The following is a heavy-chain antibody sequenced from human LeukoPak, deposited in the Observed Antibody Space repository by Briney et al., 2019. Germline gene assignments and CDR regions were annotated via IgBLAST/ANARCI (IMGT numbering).Heavy chain of an antibody. CDR2: ISGDGGST. CDR1: GFTFDDYA. Sequence: GGSLRLSCAASGFTFDDYAMHWVRQAPGKGLEWVSLISGDGGSTYYADSVKGRFTISRDNSKNSLYLQMNSLRTEDTALYYCARGYYDSSGYYRLYGMDVWGQGTTVTVSS. D-gene: IGHD3-22*01. CDR3: ARGYYDSSGYYRLYGMDV. J-gene: IGHJ6*02. V-gene: IGHV3-43*02.